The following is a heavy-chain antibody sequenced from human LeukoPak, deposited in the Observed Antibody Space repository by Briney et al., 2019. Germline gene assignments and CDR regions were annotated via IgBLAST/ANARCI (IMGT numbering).Heavy chain of an antibody. CDR1: GGSISRYY. Sequence: SETLSLTCTVSGGSISRYYWSWIRQPPGKGLEWIGYIYYSGSTNYNPSLKSRVTISVDTSKNQFSLKLSSVTAADTAVYYCARGTMVVTDFDYWGQGTLVTVSS. CDR2: IYYSGST. D-gene: IGHD4-23*01. CDR3: ARGTMVVTDFDY. J-gene: IGHJ4*02. V-gene: IGHV4-59*01.